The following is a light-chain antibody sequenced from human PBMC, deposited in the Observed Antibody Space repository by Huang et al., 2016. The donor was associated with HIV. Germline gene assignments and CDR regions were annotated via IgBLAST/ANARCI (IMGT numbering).Light chain of an antibody. V-gene: IGKV2-28*01. CDR3: MQTLQTPYT. J-gene: IGKJ3*01. Sequence: EIILTQSPLSLPVTPGQPASISCRSSQSLLHSYGNNFLQWYVQKPGQAPQLLISGGSDRAAGVPDRFSGSGSGTDFTLKISNVEAEDVGIYYCMQTLQTPYTFGPGTTVDF. CDR2: GGS. CDR1: QSLLHSYGNNF.